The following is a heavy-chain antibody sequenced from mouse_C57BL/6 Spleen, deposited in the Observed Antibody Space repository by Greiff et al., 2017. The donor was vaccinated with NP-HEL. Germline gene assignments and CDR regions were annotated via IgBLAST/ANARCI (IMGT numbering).Heavy chain of an antibody. CDR2: IHPNSGST. CDR3: ARYDYEGRGYFDV. V-gene: IGHV1-64*01. D-gene: IGHD2-4*01. Sequence: QVHVKQPGAELVKPGASVKLSCKASGYTFTSYWMHWVKQRPGQGLEWIGMIHPNSGSTNYNEKFKSKATLTVDKSSSTAYMQLSSLTSEDSAVYYCARYDYEGRGYFDVWGTGTTVTVSS. J-gene: IGHJ1*03. CDR1: GYTFTSYW.